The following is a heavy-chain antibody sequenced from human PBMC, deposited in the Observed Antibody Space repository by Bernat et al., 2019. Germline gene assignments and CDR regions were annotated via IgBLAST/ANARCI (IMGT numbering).Heavy chain of an antibody. CDR3: ARDRMPSSGYYEYYFDY. J-gene: IGHJ4*02. Sequence: EVQLVESGGGVVRPGGSLRLSCAASGFTFDDYGMSWVRQAPGKGLEWVSGINWNGGSTGYADSVKGRFTISRDNAKNSLYLQMNSLRAEDTALYYCARDRMPSSGYYEYYFDYWGQGTLVTVSS. CDR1: GFTFDDYG. V-gene: IGHV3-20*04. CDR2: INWNGGST. D-gene: IGHD3-22*01.